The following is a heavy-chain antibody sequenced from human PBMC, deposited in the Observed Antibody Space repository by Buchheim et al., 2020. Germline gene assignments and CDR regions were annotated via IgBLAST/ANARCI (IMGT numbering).Heavy chain of an antibody. CDR2: IWYDGSDQ. D-gene: IGHD2-2*01. CDR1: GFTFNNYA. CDR3: AKDPQQLLTFDY. Sequence: QVQLVESGGGVVQPGRSLRLSCAASGFTFNNYAMHWVRQAPGKGLEWVAIIWYDGSDQHYADSVKGRFTISRDNSKNTLYLQMNSLRAEDTAVYYCAKDPQQLLTFDYWGQGTL. V-gene: IGHV3-33*06. J-gene: IGHJ4*02.